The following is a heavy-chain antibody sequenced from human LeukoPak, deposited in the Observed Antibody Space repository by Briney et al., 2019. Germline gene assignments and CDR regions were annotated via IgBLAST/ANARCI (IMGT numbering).Heavy chain of an antibody. CDR2: ISWNSGGI. Sequence: RPGRSLRLSCAASGFTFDDYAMHWVRQAPGKGLEWVSGISWNSGGIGYADSVKGRFTISRDNAKNSLYLQMNSLRAEDTAVYYCARGLVRTSSGWFFDYWGQGALITVSP. D-gene: IGHD6-19*01. CDR1: GFTFDDYA. V-gene: IGHV3-9*01. J-gene: IGHJ4*02. CDR3: ARGLVRTSSGWFFDY.